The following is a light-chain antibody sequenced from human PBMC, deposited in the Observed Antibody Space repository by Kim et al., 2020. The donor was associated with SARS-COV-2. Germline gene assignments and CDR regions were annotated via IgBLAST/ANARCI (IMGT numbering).Light chain of an antibody. CDR2: DAA. V-gene: IGKV3-11*01. CDR3: QQRRT. Sequence: PASLSLSPGERATLSCRASQSVSSYLAWYQQKPGQAPRLLVYDAANRATGIPARFSGSGSGTDFTLTISSLEPEDFAVYYCQQRRTFGQGTKVEI. CDR1: QSVSSY. J-gene: IGKJ1*01.